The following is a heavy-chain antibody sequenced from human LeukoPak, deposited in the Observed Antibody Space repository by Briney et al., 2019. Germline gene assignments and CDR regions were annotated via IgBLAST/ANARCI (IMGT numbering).Heavy chain of an antibody. CDR1: GFTFSSYG. CDR2: IRYDGSNK. Sequence: GGSLRLSCAASGFTFSSYGMHWVRQAPGKGLEWVAFIRYDGSNKYYTDSVKGRFTISRDNSKSTLHLQMNSLRGEDTAVYNCAKDHRYSGSLDYWGQGTLVTVSS. J-gene: IGHJ4*02. CDR3: AKDHRYSGSLDY. D-gene: IGHD1-26*01. V-gene: IGHV3-30*02.